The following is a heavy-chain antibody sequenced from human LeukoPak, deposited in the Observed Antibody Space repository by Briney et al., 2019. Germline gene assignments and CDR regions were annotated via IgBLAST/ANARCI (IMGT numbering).Heavy chain of an antibody. CDR2: INPNSGGT. J-gene: IGHJ4*02. D-gene: IGHD4-23*01. Sequence: ASVKVSCKASGYTFTGYYMHWVRQAPGQGLEWMGWINPNSGGTNYAQKFQGRVTMPRDTSISTAYMELSGLRSDDTAVYYCARDLRWLDVGNFDYWGQGTLVTVSS. CDR3: ARDLRWLDVGNFDY. CDR1: GYTFTGYY. V-gene: IGHV1-2*02.